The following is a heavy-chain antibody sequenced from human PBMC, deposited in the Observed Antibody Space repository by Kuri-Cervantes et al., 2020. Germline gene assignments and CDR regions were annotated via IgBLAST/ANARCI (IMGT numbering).Heavy chain of an antibody. D-gene: IGHD4-17*01. V-gene: IGHV4-34*01. CDR2: INHSGST. J-gene: IGHJ4*02. CDR3: ARVHGDHSY. CDR1: GGSFSDYF. Sequence: SETLSLTCAVYGGSFSDYFWSWIRQPPGKGLEWIGEINHSGSTDYNPSLKSRVTISVDKPKNQFSLKLSSVTAADTAVYYCARVHGDHSYWGQGTLVTVSS.